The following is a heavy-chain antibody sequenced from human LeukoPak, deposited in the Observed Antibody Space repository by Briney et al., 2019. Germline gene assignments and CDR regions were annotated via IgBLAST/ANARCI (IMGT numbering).Heavy chain of an antibody. Sequence: SETLSLTCTVSGGSISSYYWSWIRQPPGKGLEWIGYIYYSGSTNYNPSLKSRVTISVDTSKNQFSLKLSSVTAADTAVYYCARDRSWSGIDYWGQGTLVTVSS. J-gene: IGHJ4*02. V-gene: IGHV4-59*01. CDR3: ARDRSWSGIDY. CDR2: IYYSGST. D-gene: IGHD6-13*01. CDR1: GGSISSYY.